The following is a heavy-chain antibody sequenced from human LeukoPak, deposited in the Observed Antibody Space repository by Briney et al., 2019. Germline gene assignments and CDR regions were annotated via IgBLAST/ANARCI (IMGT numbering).Heavy chain of an antibody. D-gene: IGHD3-10*01. Sequence: SETLSLTCTVSSGSMNYNYWSWIRQPPGKGLEWIGYIYYSGNTKYNPSLKSRVTISIDTSKNQFSLKLSSVTAADTAVYYCARDVMDRGGSIFDFWGQGTLVTVSS. CDR2: IYYSGNT. J-gene: IGHJ4*02. CDR3: ARDVMDRGGSIFDF. CDR1: SGSMNYNY. V-gene: IGHV4-59*01.